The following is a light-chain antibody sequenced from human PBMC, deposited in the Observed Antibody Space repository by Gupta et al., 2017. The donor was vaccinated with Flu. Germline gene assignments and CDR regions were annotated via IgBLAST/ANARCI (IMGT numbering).Light chain of an antibody. Sequence: GTIALTGTDVDVGAYYFVYWPQKHPGNSHIFIFYHVTHRPAGAPARFSASRSGTTASLTISGPVEEEVAYYYCCSDARSDTWVFGGGTKLTVL. J-gene: IGLJ3*02. CDR2: HVT. V-gene: IGLV2-11*03. CDR3: CSDARSDTWV. CDR1: DVDVGAYYF.